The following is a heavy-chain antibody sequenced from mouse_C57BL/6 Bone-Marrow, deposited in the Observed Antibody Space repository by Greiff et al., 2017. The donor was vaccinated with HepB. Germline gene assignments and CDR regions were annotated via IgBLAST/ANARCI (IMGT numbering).Heavy chain of an antibody. V-gene: IGHV5-17*01. Sequence: EVKLVESGGGLVKPGGSLKLSCAASGFTFSDYGMHWVRQAPEKGLEWVAYISSGSSTIYYADTVKGRFTIARDNAKNTLFLQMTSLRSEDTAMYYCATGNYPMDYWGQGTSVTVSS. J-gene: IGHJ4*01. CDR1: GFTFSDYG. CDR3: ATGNYPMDY. CDR2: ISSGSSTI. D-gene: IGHD2-1*01.